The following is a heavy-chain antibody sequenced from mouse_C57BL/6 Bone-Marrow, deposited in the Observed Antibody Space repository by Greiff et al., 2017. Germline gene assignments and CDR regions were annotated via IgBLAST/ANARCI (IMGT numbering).Heavy chain of an antibody. CDR3: ARPFDGPYYFDY. CDR2: INPNNGGT. D-gene: IGHD2-3*01. CDR1: GYTFTDYS. J-gene: IGHJ2*01. Sequence: EVHLVESGPELVKPGASVKIPCKASGYTFTDYSMDWVKQSHGKSLEWIGDINPNNGGTIYNQKFKGKATLTVDKSSSTAYMQLRSLTSEDTAVDYCARPFDGPYYFDYWGQGTTLTVSS. V-gene: IGHV1-18*01.